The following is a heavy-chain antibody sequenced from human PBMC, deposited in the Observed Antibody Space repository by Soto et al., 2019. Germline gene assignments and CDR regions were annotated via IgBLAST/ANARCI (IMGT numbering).Heavy chain of an antibody. CDR1: GGSITSYY. D-gene: IGHD3-10*01. CDR3: ARDAFYGSGSYHAN. V-gene: IGHV4-59*01. J-gene: IGHJ4*02. Sequence: QVRLQESGPGLVKPSETLSLTCTVSGGSITSYYWSWIRQSPGKELEWIGYIFYSGISKYNPSLKGRVTMSVDTSKNQFSLKLTSVTAAGTAVYYCARDAFYGSGSYHANWGQGTLVTVSS. CDR2: IFYSGIS.